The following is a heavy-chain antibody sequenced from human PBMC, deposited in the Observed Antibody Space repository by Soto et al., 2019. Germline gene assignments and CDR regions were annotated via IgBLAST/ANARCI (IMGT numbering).Heavy chain of an antibody. D-gene: IGHD2-2*01. CDR3: ARSSPYIVVGKPTGNQDYYGMDV. Sequence: QVQLVQSGAEVKKPGSSVKVFCKASGGTFSNYTISWVRQAPGQGLEWMGGIIPVFGTTDYEQKFQGSVTIDANGSTSTAYMELSSLRSADTAVYYCARSSPYIVVGKPTGNQDYYGMDVWGQGTTVTVSS. CDR2: IIPVFGTT. J-gene: IGHJ6*02. CDR1: GGTFSNYT. V-gene: IGHV1-69*01.